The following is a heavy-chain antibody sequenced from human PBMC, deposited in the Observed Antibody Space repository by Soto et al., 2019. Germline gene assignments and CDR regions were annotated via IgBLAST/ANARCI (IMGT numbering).Heavy chain of an antibody. D-gene: IGHD1-1*01. J-gene: IGHJ6*02. CDR2: IIPIFGTA. CDR3: AGCEERFKWGDHYYYGMEV. V-gene: IGHV1-69*01. Sequence: QVQLVQSGAEVKKPGSSVKVSCKASGGTFSSYAISWVRQAPGQGLEWMGGIIPIFGTANYAQKFQGRVTITADEFTSTAYLELSRLRDEDTDVYYCAGCEERFKWGDHYYYGMEVWGQGTTVTVSS. CDR1: GGTFSSYA.